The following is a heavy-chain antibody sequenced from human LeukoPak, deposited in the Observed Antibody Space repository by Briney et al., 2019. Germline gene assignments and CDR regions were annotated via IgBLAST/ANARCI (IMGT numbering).Heavy chain of an antibody. CDR2: ISAYNGNT. CDR3: ARDSVVVVAASDWFDP. Sequence: ASVKVSCKASGYTFTSYGISWVRQAPGQGLEWMGWISAYNGNTNYAQKLQGRVIMTTDTSTSTAYMELRSLRSDDTAVYYCARDSVVVVAASDWFDPWGQGTLVTVSS. J-gene: IGHJ5*02. D-gene: IGHD2-15*01. V-gene: IGHV1-18*01. CDR1: GYTFTSYG.